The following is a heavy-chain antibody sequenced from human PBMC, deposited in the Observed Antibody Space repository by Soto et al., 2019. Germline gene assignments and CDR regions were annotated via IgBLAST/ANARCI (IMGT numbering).Heavy chain of an antibody. J-gene: IGHJ5*02. Sequence: QVQLVQSGAEVKKPGSSVKVSCKASGGTFSSYAITWVRQAPGQGLEWMGGIIPIFGTANYAQKFQARVTITADESTRTAYMELSSLRSEDTAVYYCARDRGPSSGSYPSWFDPWGQGTLVTVSS. CDR1: GGTFSSYA. D-gene: IGHD3-22*01. CDR2: IIPIFGTA. V-gene: IGHV1-69*12. CDR3: ARDRGPSSGSYPSWFDP.